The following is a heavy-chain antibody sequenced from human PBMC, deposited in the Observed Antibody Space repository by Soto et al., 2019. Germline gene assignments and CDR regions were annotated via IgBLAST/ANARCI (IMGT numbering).Heavy chain of an antibody. J-gene: IGHJ3*02. V-gene: IGHV1-2*02. CDR3: ARGGGVGVAGSAAFDM. Sequence: QLHLVQSGAVVKKPGASVTVSCSASGYPVTAYYMHWVRQAPGRGLEWMGGINPATGAAKYTQTFRGRVTMPRDTSTSKVFMALSGLTSEDTAVFYCARGGGVGVAGSAAFDMWGQGTLVTVSS. CDR2: INPATGAA. CDR1: GYPVTAYY. D-gene: IGHD3-3*01.